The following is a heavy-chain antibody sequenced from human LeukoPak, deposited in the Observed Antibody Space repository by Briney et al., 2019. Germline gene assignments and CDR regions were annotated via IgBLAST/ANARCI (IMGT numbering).Heavy chain of an antibody. D-gene: IGHD3-10*01. Sequence: GGSLRLSCAASGFTFSSYDMHWVRQATGKGLEWVSAIGTAGDTYYPGSAKGRFTISRENAKNSLYLQMNSLRAGDTAVYYCARGTLYGSGSYIDYWGQGTLVTVSS. V-gene: IGHV3-13*01. CDR2: IGTAGDT. CDR1: GFTFSSYD. CDR3: ARGTLYGSGSYIDY. J-gene: IGHJ4*02.